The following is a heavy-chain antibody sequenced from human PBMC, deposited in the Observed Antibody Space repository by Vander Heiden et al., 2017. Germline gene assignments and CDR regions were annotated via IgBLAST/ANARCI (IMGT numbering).Heavy chain of an antibody. J-gene: IGHJ4*02. Sequence: EVQLVESGGGLVKPGGSLRLSCAASGFTFSNAWMNWVRQAPGKGLEWVGRIKSKTDGGTTDYAAPVKGRFTISRDDSKNTLYLQMNSLKTEDTAVYYCTTDDYVWGSYRYTGYWGQGTLVTVSS. CDR3: TTDDYVWGSYRYTGY. CDR2: IKSKTDGGTT. CDR1: GFTFSNAW. V-gene: IGHV3-15*07. D-gene: IGHD3-16*02.